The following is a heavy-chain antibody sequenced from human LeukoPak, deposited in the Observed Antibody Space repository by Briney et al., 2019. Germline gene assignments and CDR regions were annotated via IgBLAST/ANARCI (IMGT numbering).Heavy chain of an antibody. Sequence: GGSLRLSCAASGLDFSDYYMSWIRQAPGKGLEWISNIKTTGLTTYYADPVKGRFTISRDNAKNSLFLQMNSLRADDTAIYYCARAGQLRYMDVWGKGTAVTVSS. CDR1: GLDFSDYY. CDR3: ARAGQLRYMDV. CDR2: IKTTGLTT. J-gene: IGHJ6*03. V-gene: IGHV3-11*04.